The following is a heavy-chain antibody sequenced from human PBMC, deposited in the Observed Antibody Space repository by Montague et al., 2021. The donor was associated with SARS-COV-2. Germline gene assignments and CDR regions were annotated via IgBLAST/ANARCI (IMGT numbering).Heavy chain of an antibody. CDR1: GVSVTDYY. D-gene: IGHD3-9*01. CDR3: VRHPHYNGLNGPPDF. J-gene: IGHJ4*02. CDR2: VLYNKGT. Sequence: SETLSLTCTVSGVSVTDYYWSWIRQPPGKGLEWVEDVLYNKGTNFNPSLKSRVAISVDTSKNQFSLRLTSVTAADTAFDYCVRHPHYNGLNGPPDFWGQGTLVTVSS. V-gene: IGHV4-59*08.